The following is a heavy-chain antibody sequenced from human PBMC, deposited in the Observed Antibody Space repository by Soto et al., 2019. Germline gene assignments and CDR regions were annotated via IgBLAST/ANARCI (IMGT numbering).Heavy chain of an antibody. V-gene: IGHV4-59*01. J-gene: IGHJ4*02. CDR3: TVGGGWRTDY. Sequence: QVQLQESGPGLVKPSETLSLTCSVSGGSLSSGFWGWFRQPPGKGLEWIGFIHYSGSTTYNPSLTSRLTISLDTSKNHFSLRLSSVTAADTALYYCTVGGGWRTDYWGQGPLVTVSS. D-gene: IGHD5-12*01. CDR1: GGSLSSGF. CDR2: IHYSGST.